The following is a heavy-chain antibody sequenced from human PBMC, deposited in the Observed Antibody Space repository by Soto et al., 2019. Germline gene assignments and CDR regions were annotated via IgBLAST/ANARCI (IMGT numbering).Heavy chain of an antibody. CDR3: AKTDYDFWSGYYLQYLYGIDV. CDR1: GFTVSSYA. V-gene: IGHV3-23*01. J-gene: IGHJ6*02. Sequence: GGALRVFSAASGFTVSSYAMSWVRQAPGKGLEWVSAISGSGGSTYYADSVKGRFTISRDNSKNTLYLQMNRLRAEDTAVYYCAKTDYDFWSGYYLQYLYGIDVWRDVTTVPVCS. CDR2: ISGSGGST. D-gene: IGHD3-3*01.